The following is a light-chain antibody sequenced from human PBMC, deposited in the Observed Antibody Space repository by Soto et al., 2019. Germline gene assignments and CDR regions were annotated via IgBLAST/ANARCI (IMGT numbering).Light chain of an antibody. V-gene: IGKV1-9*01. Sequence: HLTQSPSSLSASVGDRVTLTCRASQVIRTSLAWYQQTPGKAPTLLIYGASTLQSDVPSRFSGSGSGTDFTLTIDNLQPEDFATYYCQQDNSYPLTFGGGTKVEIK. CDR3: QQDNSYPLT. J-gene: IGKJ4*01. CDR2: GAS. CDR1: QVIRTS.